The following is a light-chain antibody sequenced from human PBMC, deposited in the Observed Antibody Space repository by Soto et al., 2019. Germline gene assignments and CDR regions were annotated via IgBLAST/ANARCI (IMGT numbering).Light chain of an antibody. CDR3: QQSSNWQGT. CDR2: GAS. Sequence: IVMTHSPATLSVSPGESATLSCRASQRVSSNVAWYQQKPGQAPRLLLYGASARATGVPPRFSGSGSGTQFTLTISSLQSEDFAVYYCQQSSNWQGTFGRGTKVDIK. CDR1: QRVSSN. V-gene: IGKV3-15*01. J-gene: IGKJ1*01.